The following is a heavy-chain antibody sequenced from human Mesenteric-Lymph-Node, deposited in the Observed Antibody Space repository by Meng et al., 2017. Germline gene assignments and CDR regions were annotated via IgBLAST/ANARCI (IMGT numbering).Heavy chain of an antibody. CDR2: INHSGST. J-gene: IGHJ4*02. CDR1: GGSFSGYY. V-gene: IGHV4-34*01. CDR3: ARGGGNSWYIDY. Sequence: QVQLQQGGAGRWKPAETLPLTCAVHGGSFSGYYWSWIRQPPGKGLEWIGEINHSGSTNYNPSLKSRVTISVDTSKNQFSLKLSSVTAADTAVYYCARGGGNSWYIDYWGQGTLVTVSS. D-gene: IGHD6-13*01.